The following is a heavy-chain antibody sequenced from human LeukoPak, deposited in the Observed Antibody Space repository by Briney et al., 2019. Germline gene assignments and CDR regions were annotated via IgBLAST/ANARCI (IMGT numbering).Heavy chain of an antibody. J-gene: IGHJ4*02. V-gene: IGHV3-48*01. D-gene: IGHD1-26*01. CDR3: ARASGSWGSDY. CDR1: GFTFSSYG. Sequence: GGSLRLSCGASGFTFSSYGMHWVRQAPGKGLEWVSYISSSSSTIYYADSVKGRFTISRDNAKNSLYLQMNSLRAEDTAVYYCARASGSWGSDYWGQGTLSPSPQ. CDR2: ISSSSSTI.